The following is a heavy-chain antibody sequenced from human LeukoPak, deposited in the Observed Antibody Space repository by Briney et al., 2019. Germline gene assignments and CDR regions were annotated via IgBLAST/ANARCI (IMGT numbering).Heavy chain of an antibody. J-gene: IGHJ6*03. D-gene: IGHD1-1*01. CDR3: ARAFFLVPTGLDYYYYYMDV. V-gene: IGHV1-18*01. CDR1: GYTFTSYG. CDR2: ISAYNGNT. Sequence: ASVKVSCKASGYTFTSYGISWVQQAPGQGLEWMGWISAYNGNTNYAQKLQGRVTMTTDTSTSTAYMELRGLRSDDTAVYYCARAFFLVPTGLDYYYYYMDVWGKGTTVTVSS.